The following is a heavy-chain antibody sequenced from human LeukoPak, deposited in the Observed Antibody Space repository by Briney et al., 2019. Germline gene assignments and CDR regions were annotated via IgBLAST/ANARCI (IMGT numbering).Heavy chain of an antibody. Sequence: SVKVSCKASGGTFSSYAISWARQAPGQGLEWMGRIIPIFGTANYAQKFQGRVTITTDESTSTAYMELSSLRSEDTAVYYCARAGVPAASEMDYWGQGTLVTVSS. CDR1: GGTFSSYA. D-gene: IGHD2-2*01. J-gene: IGHJ4*02. CDR2: IIPIFGTA. CDR3: ARAGVPAASEMDY. V-gene: IGHV1-69*05.